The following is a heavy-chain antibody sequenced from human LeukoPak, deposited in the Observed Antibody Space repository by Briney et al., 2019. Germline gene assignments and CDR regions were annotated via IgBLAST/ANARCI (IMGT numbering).Heavy chain of an antibody. Sequence: PSETLSLTCTVSVASINPFFWNCIRQPPGKGLEWFGYISYSGTTIYSPSLKSRVTISVDASKNQFALELTSTTAADTATYYCARGIFGMVNNRPHSPYYFDFWGQGTPAIVSS. D-gene: IGHD3-3*01. V-gene: IGHV4-59*01. CDR2: ISYSGTT. CDR3: ARGIFGMVNNRPHSPYYFDF. J-gene: IGHJ4*02. CDR1: VASINPFF.